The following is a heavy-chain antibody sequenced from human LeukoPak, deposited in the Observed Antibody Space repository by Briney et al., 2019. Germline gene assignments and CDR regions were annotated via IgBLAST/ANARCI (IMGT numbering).Heavy chain of an antibody. CDR1: GFTFTSYS. D-gene: IGHD2-15*01. J-gene: IGHJ4*02. V-gene: IGHV3-21*05. CDR2: IGASGKYI. Sequence: GGSLRLSCAASGFTFTSYSLTWVRQAPGQGLEWVSYIGASGKYIHHADSVKGRFTISRDNAKNTVFLQMNSLTVADTAVYYCARIRDSRVAFDQWGEGTGVAVAS. CDR3: ARIRDSRVAFDQ.